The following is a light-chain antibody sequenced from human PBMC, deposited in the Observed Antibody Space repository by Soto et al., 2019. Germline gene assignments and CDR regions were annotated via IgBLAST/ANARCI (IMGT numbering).Light chain of an antibody. CDR2: RNS. V-gene: IGLV1-47*01. Sequence: QSALTQPPSATGIPGQRVTITCSGRSSNIGSNFVYWYQHLPGTAPKLVIYRNSQRPSGVPDRFSGSKSGTSASLAISGLQSEDEADYYCAGWDDSLSGYVFGPGTKVTVL. CDR3: AGWDDSLSGYV. J-gene: IGLJ1*01. CDR1: SSNIGSNF.